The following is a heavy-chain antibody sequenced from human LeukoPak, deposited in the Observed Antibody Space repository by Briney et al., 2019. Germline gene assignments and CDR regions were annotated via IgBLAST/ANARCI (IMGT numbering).Heavy chain of an antibody. Sequence: GGSLRLSCVASGFSIRSYNMHWVRQAPGKGLEWVGNIKQDGSDKNYMDSVKGRFTISRDNSKNTLYLQMNSLRAEDTAVYYCAKDVAGSMIVVPDYWGQGTLVTVSS. V-gene: IGHV3-7*03. CDR2: IKQDGSDK. J-gene: IGHJ4*02. D-gene: IGHD3-22*01. CDR3: AKDVAGSMIVVPDY. CDR1: GFSIRSYN.